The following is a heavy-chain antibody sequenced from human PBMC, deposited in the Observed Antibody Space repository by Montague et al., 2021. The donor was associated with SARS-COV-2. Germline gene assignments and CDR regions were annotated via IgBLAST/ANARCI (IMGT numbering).Heavy chain of an antibody. J-gene: IGHJ4*02. CDR1: GGSISSYF. CDR2: FYHSGGT. V-gene: IGHV4-59*13. D-gene: IGHD3-10*01. CDR3: ARSGAVPVD. Sequence: SETLSLTCTVSGGSISSYFWSWIRQSPGKGLEWIGYFYHSGGTKYNPSLKNRVTISGDTSKNQFSLTLSSVTTAGTAVYYCARSGAVPVDWGQGTLVTVSS.